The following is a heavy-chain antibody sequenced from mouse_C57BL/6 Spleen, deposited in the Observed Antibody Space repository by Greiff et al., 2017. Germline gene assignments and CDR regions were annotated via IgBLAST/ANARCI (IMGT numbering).Heavy chain of an antibody. J-gene: IGHJ1*03. Sequence: VQLQQSGAELVRPGASVKLSCKASGYTFTDYYINWVKQRPGQGLEWIARIYPGSGNTYYNEKFKGKATLTAEKSSSTAYMQLSSLTSEDSAVYFCARGGTVEGYFDVWGTGTTVTVSS. V-gene: IGHV1-76*01. CDR3: ARGGTVEGYFDV. CDR2: IYPGSGNT. CDR1: GYTFTDYY. D-gene: IGHD1-1*01.